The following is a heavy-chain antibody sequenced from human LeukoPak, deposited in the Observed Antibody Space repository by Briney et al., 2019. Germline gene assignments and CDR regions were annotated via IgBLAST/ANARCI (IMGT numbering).Heavy chain of an antibody. Sequence: ASVKVSCKASRYTFTGYYMHWVRQAPGQGLEWMGRINPNSGGTNYAQKFQGRVTMTRDTSISTAYMELSRLRSDDTAVYYCASDSLMYYYDSSGYPGYWGQGTLVTVSS. CDR3: ASDSLMYYYDSSGYPGY. J-gene: IGHJ4*02. D-gene: IGHD3-22*01. CDR1: RYTFTGYY. CDR2: INPNSGGT. V-gene: IGHV1-2*06.